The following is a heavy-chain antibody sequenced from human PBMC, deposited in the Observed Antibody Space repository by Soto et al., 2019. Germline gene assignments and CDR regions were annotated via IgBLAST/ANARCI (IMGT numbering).Heavy chain of an antibody. CDR2: IKPDGSEK. Sequence: GGSLRLSCAASGFTFSSYWMSWVRQAPGKGLEWVANIKPDGSEKIYVDSVKGRFTISRDNAKNSLYLQMNSLRAEDTAVYYAEHIGRSDRAFDIWGQGPMVTVS. CDR3: EHIGRSDRAFDI. V-gene: IGHV3-7*01. D-gene: IGHD2-21*01. CDR1: GFTFSSYW. J-gene: IGHJ3*02.